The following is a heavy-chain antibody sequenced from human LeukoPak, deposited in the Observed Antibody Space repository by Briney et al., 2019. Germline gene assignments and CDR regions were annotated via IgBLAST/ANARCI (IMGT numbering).Heavy chain of an antibody. J-gene: IGHJ6*02. Sequence: ASVKVSCKASGYSFTSYGFTWVRRAPGQGREWMGWGSAYDGSTNYAQKIRGRVTMTTDASKNTVYMELRSLSFDATAVYYCARGGRDGMDVWGQGTTVTVSS. D-gene: IGHD3-10*01. CDR2: GSAYDGST. V-gene: IGHV1-18*01. CDR1: GYSFTSYG. CDR3: ARGGRDGMDV.